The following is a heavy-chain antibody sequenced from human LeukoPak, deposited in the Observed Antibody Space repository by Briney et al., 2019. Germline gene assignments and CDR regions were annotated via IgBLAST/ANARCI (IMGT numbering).Heavy chain of an antibody. Sequence: PGGSLRLSCAASGFTSSSYWMSWVRQAPGKGLEWVANIKQDGSEKYYVDSVKGRFTISRDNAKNSLYLQMNSLRAEDTAVYYCARLHLYSSSWYAFDYWGQGTLVTVSS. J-gene: IGHJ4*02. CDR2: IKQDGSEK. CDR1: GFTSSSYW. CDR3: ARLHLYSSSWYAFDY. V-gene: IGHV3-7*01. D-gene: IGHD6-13*01.